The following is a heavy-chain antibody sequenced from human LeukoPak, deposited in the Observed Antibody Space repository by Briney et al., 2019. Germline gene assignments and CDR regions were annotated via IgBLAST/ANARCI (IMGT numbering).Heavy chain of an antibody. CDR1: RFTFSSYS. J-gene: IGHJ6*04. D-gene: IGHD3-10*02. CDR2: ISSSGSTI. V-gene: IGHV3-48*04. Sequence: PGGSLRLSCAASRFTFSSYSMNWVRQAPGKGLEGVSYISSSGSTIYYADSVKGRFTISRDNAKNSLYLQMNSLRAEDTAVYYRAELSITKIGGVWGKGTTVTISS. CDR3: AELSITKIGGV.